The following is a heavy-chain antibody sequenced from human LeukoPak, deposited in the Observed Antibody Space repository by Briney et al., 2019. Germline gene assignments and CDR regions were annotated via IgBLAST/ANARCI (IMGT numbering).Heavy chain of an antibody. CDR1: GGTFSSYA. J-gene: IGHJ5*02. D-gene: IGHD1-1*01. CDR2: IIPIFGTA. V-gene: IGHV1-69*13. CDR3: ARVGSHRPTYRYNWNDERGWFDP. Sequence: GASVKVSCKASGGTFSSYAISWVRQAPGQGLEWMGGIIPIFGTANYAQKFQGRVTITADESTSTAYMELSRLRSDDTAVYYCARVGSHRPTYRYNWNDERGWFDPWGQGTLVTVSS.